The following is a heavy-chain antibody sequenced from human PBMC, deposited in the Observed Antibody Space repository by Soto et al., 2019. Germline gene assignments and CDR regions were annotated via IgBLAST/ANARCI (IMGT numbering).Heavy chain of an antibody. V-gene: IGHV3-7*01. CDR3: ARENWFFDY. Sequence: EVHLVESGGGLVQPGGSLRLSCAASGFSFEIYWMGWVRQAPGKGLEWVANINPDGSGEYYLDSVKGRFTLSRDNAKNSVYLQMNSLLGDDTAVYYCARENWFFDYWGQRTPVTASA. J-gene: IGHJ4*02. CDR2: INPDGSGE. D-gene: IGHD3-10*01. CDR1: GFSFEIYW.